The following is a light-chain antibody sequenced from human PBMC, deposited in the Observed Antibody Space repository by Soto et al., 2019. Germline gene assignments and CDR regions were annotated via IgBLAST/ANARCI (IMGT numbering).Light chain of an antibody. CDR2: GAS. V-gene: IGKV3-15*01. CDR3: QQYNNWPLLT. Sequence: EIMVTQSPATLSVSPGERATLSCRASQSVNNNLAWYQQKPGQAPRLLIYGASTRATGIPARFGGSGYGTEFTLTISSLQSEDFAIYNCQQYNNWPLLTFGGGTKVEIK. J-gene: IGKJ4*01. CDR1: QSVNNN.